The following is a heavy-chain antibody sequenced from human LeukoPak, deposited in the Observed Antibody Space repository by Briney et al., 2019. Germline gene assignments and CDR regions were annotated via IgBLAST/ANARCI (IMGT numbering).Heavy chain of an antibody. D-gene: IGHD1-1*01. CDR3: ARGRRYYYYYYMDV. CDR1: GGSFSGYY. Sequence: SETLSLTCAVYGGSFSGYYWSWIRQPPGKGLEWIGEINHSGSTNYNPSLKSRVTISVDTSKNQFSLKLSSVTAADTAVYYCARGRRYYYYYYMDVWGKGTTVTVSS. CDR2: INHSGST. V-gene: IGHV4-34*01. J-gene: IGHJ6*03.